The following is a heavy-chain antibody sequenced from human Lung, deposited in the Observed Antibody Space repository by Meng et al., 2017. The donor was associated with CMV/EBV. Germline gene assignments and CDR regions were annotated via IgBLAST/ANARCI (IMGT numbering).Heavy chain of an antibody. CDR1: GFIFSDYY. J-gene: IGHJ5*02. CDR3: ARDFSAVHNWFDA. V-gene: IGHV3-11*04. CDR2: ISSSGSIK. Sequence: CAASGFIFSDYYMSWIRRAPGKGLEWVSYISSSGSIKKYADSVEGRFTISRDNAKKSLYLQMNSLRAEDTAFYYCARDFSAVHNWFDAWGQGTLVTVSS. D-gene: IGHD1-26*01.